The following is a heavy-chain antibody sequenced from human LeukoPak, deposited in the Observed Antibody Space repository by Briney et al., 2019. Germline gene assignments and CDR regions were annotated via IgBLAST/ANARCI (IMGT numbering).Heavy chain of an antibody. D-gene: IGHD1-14*01. Sequence: PGGSLRLSCAASGFXFSSHWITWVRQAPGKGLEWVANIKPDGSEKYYVDSVKGRFTISRDNAKNSLYLQMNSPRADDTAVYFCARARIDYWGQGTLVTVSS. J-gene: IGHJ4*02. V-gene: IGHV3-7*05. CDR3: ARARIDY. CDR1: GFXFSSHW. CDR2: IKPDGSEK.